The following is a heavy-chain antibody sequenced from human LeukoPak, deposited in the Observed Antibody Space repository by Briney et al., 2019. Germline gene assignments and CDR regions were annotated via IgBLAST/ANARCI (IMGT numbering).Heavy chain of an antibody. J-gene: IGHJ4*02. CDR2: IYYSGST. CDR1: GGSISSSSYY. D-gene: IGHD2-21*02. CDR3: ARECGDCQLRGDY. V-gene: IGHV4-39*07. Sequence: SETLSLTCTVSGGSISSSSYYWGWIRQPPGKGLEWIGSIYYSGSTYYNPSLKSRVTISVDTSKNQFSLKLSSVTAADTAVYYCARECGDCQLRGDYWGQGTLVTVSS.